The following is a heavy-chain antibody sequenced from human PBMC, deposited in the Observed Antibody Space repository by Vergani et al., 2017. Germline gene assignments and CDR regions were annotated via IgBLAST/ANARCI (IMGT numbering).Heavy chain of an antibody. D-gene: IGHD6-19*01. V-gene: IGHV3-53*01. Sequence: EVQLVESGGGLIQPGGSLRLSCAASGFTVSSNYMSWVRQAPGKGLEWVSVIYSGGSTYYADSVKGRFTISRDNSKNTLYLQMNSLIAEDTAVYYCAREAQYIAVAGTWADYWGQGTLVTVSS. J-gene: IGHJ4*02. CDR3: AREAQYIAVAGTWADY. CDR2: IYSGGST. CDR1: GFTVSSNY.